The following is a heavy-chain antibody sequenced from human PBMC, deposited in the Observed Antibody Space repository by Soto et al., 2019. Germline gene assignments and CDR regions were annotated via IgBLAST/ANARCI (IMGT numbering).Heavy chain of an antibody. J-gene: IGHJ4*02. CDR3: ARVIRYDSSDSDY. V-gene: IGHV1-2*02. CDR1: GYTFTGYY. D-gene: IGHD3-22*01. Sequence: ASVKVSCKASGYTFTGYYMHWVRQAPGQGLEWMGWINPNSGGTNYAQKFQGRFTMTRDTSISTAYMELSRLRSDDTAVYYCARVIRYDSSDSDYWGQGTLVTVSS. CDR2: INPNSGGT.